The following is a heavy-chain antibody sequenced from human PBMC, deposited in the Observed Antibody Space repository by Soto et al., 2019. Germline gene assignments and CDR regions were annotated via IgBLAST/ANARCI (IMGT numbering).Heavy chain of an antibody. J-gene: IGHJ4*02. CDR3: AKDSNKYSSSLRGRYFDY. CDR1: GFPFSSYV. V-gene: IGHV3-23*01. D-gene: IGHD4-4*01. CDR2: ISGGGSNT. Sequence: EVQLLESGGGLVQRGGSLRLSCAASGFPFSSYVMSWVRQAPGKGLEWVSGISGGGSNTFYADYVKGRFTISRDNTKNTLLLQMNSLGAEDTAVYYCAKDSNKYSSSLRGRYFDYWGQGIGVTVSS.